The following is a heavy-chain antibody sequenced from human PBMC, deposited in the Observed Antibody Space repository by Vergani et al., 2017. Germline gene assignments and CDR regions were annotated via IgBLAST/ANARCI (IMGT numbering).Heavy chain of an antibody. D-gene: IGHD6-13*01. J-gene: IGHJ5*02. CDR1: GYSISSGYY. CDR2: IYHSGST. Sequence: QVQLQESGPGLVKPSETLSLTCAVSGYSISSGYYWGWFRQPPGKGLEWIGSIYHSGSTYYNPSLKSRVTISVDTSKNQFSLKLSSVTAADTAVYYCARRLGIAAFWFDPWGQGTLVTVSS. CDR3: ARRLGIAAFWFDP. V-gene: IGHV4-38-2*01.